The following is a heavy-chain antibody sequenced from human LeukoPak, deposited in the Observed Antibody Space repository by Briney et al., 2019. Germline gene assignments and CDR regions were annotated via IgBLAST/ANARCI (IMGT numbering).Heavy chain of an antibody. V-gene: IGHV1-2*02. J-gene: IGHJ3*02. CDR1: GYTFTGYY. CDR3: AREGGGCSGGSCYSFDI. CDR2: INPNSGGT. Sequence: ASVKVSCKASGYTFTGYYMHWVRQAPGQGLEWMGGINPNSGGTNYAQTFQGRVSMTRDTSISTAYMELSRLRSDDTAVYYCAREGGGCSGGSCYSFDIWGQGTMVTVSS. D-gene: IGHD2-15*01.